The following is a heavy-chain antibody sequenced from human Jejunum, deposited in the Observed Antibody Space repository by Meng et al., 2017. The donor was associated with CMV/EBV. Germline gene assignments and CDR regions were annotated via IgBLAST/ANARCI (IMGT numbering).Heavy chain of an antibody. CDR1: SGSFY. V-gene: IGHV4-61*07. Sequence: SGSFYWSWSRQPHGKGLEWIGHVDDTGSTYSNSSLRSRVTMSVDTSKNQLSLKLSSVTAADTAVYYCARLYGRKSLGFFYGMDVWGQGTTVTVSS. J-gene: IGHJ6*02. CDR3: ARLYGRKSLGFFYGMDV. D-gene: IGHD4-17*01. CDR2: VDDTGST.